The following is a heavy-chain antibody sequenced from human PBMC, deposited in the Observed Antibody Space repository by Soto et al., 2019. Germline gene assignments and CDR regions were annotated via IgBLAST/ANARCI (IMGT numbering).Heavy chain of an antibody. CDR1: GFTFSSYA. V-gene: IGHV3-23*01. CDR3: AKRRVEYCGGGTCYYFDS. Sequence: GGSLRLSCAASGFTFSSYAMPWVRRAPGQGLEWVSRIDNSGGTTYYADSVKGRFTISRDNSKNTLYLQMNGLRAEDTAVYYCAKRRVEYCGGGTCYYFDSWGQGTLVTVSS. CDR2: IDNSGGTT. D-gene: IGHD2-15*01. J-gene: IGHJ4*02.